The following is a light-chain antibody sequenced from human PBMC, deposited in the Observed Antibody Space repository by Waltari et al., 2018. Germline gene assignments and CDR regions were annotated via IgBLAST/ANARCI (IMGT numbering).Light chain of an antibody. CDR1: QDISNS. V-gene: IGKV1-16*02. CDR2: AAS. Sequence: DIQMTQSPSSFSASVGDSVTITCRASQDISNSLAWFQQKPGKAPKSLIYAASSLHSGVPSKFRGSGSGTDFTLTITSLQPEDFATYYCQQYKTSPFAIGPGTKVDFK. CDR3: QQYKTSPFA. J-gene: IGKJ3*01.